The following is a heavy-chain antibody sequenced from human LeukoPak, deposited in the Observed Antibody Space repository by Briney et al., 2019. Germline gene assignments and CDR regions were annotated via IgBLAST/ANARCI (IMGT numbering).Heavy chain of an antibody. V-gene: IGHV1-46*01. Sequence: GASVKVSCKASGYTFTGYYMHWVRQAPGQGLEWMGIINPSGGSTSYAQKFQGRVTMTRDTSTSTVYMELSSLRSEDTAVYYCAREDSSGYTWFDPWGQGTLVTVSS. D-gene: IGHD3-22*01. CDR2: INPSGGST. CDR1: GYTFTGYY. CDR3: AREDSSGYTWFDP. J-gene: IGHJ5*02.